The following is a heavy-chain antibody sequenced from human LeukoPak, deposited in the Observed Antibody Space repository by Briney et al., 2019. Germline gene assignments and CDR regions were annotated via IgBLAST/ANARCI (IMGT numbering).Heavy chain of an antibody. CDR1: GFTFDDYA. CDR3: AKASAAGTF. J-gene: IGHJ4*02. Sequence: GGSLRLSCAASGFTFDDYAMHWVRQAPGKGLEWVSGISWNSDSIGYADSVKGRFTISRDNAKNSLYLRMNSLRAEDTALYYCAKASAAGTFWGQGTLVTVSS. D-gene: IGHD6-13*01. CDR2: ISWNSDSI. V-gene: IGHV3-9*01.